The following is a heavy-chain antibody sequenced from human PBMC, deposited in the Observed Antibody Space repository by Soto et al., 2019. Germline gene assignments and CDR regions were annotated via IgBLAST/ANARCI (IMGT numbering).Heavy chain of an antibody. V-gene: IGHV3-48*02. CDR2: ISGSGDTK. D-gene: IGHD2-8*01. Sequence: GSLRRACASSGFTFSSCSMNWVRQAPGKGLEWVSFISGSGDTKYYADSVKVRFTISRDNAKNSLYLQMSSLRDEDTAVYYCAKYCSSDVCFDYWGQGTLVTVYS. CDR1: GFTFSSCS. CDR3: AKYCSSDVCFDY. J-gene: IGHJ4*02.